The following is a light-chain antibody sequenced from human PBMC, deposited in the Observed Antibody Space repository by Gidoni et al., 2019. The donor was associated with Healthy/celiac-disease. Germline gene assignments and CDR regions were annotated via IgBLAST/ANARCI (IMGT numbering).Light chain of an antibody. CDR2: DAS. Sequence: DLQMTQSPSTLSASVGDRVTITCRASQSISSWLAWYQQKPGKAPKLLIYDASSLESGVPSRFSGSGSGTEFTLTISSLQPDDCATYYCQQYNSYPYTFGQGTKLEIK. J-gene: IGKJ2*01. V-gene: IGKV1-5*01. CDR3: QQYNSYPYT. CDR1: QSISSW.